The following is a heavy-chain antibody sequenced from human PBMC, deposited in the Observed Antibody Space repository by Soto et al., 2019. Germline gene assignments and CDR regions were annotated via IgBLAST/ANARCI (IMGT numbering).Heavy chain of an antibody. CDR3: APELDTAMV. D-gene: IGHD5-18*01. V-gene: IGHV1-69*13. Sequence: AGKVSCRASGGTFSSYASSWVRQAPGQGLEWMGGIIPIFGTANYAQKFQGRVTITADESTSTAYMELSSLRSEDTAVYYCAPELDTAMVRGQGNLVTVSS. J-gene: IGHJ4*02. CDR2: IIPIFGTA. CDR1: GGTFSSYA.